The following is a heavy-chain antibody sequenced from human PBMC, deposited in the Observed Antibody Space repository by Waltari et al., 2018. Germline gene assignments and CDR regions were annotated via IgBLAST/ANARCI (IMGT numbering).Heavy chain of an antibody. J-gene: IGHJ4*02. V-gene: IGHV3-7*01. CDR2: IKQDGSEK. Sequence: VQLVESGGGLVQPGGSLRLSCAASGFTFVSYWMSWVRQAPGKGLEWVANIKQDGSEKYYVDSVKGRFTISRDNAKNSLYLQMNSLRAEDTAVYYCAFDSSGYPYYFDYWGQGTLVTVSS. CDR3: AFDSSGYPYYFDY. D-gene: IGHD3-22*01. CDR1: GFTFVSYW.